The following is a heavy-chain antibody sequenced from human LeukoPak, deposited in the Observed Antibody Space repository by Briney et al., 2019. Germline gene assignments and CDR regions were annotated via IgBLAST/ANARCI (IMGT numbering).Heavy chain of an antibody. J-gene: IGHJ3*02. CDR2: ISSSGSTI. CDR1: GFTFSSYE. V-gene: IGHV3-48*03. Sequence: PGGSLILSCAASGFTFSSYEMNWVRQAPGKGLEWVSYISSSGSTIYYADSVKGRFTISRDSAKNSLYLQMNSLRAEDTAVYYCARGGVASQGAFDIWGHGTMVTVSS. CDR3: ARGGVASQGAFDI. D-gene: IGHD2-8*01.